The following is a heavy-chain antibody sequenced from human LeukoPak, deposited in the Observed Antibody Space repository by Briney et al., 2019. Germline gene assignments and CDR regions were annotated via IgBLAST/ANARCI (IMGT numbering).Heavy chain of an antibody. D-gene: IGHD3-10*01. CDR2: IYTTGTT. J-gene: IGHJ4*02. V-gene: IGHV4-4*07. CDR1: GGSINSHY. CDR3: RRQGYTASYYFVDY. Sequence: SETLSLTRSVSGGSINSHYWGWVRQPAGKGLEWIGRIYTTGTTNYSPSLKSRLSMSLDTSKNQFSLTLTSVTAAETAVYYCRRQGYTASYYFVDYWSPGTLVTVFS.